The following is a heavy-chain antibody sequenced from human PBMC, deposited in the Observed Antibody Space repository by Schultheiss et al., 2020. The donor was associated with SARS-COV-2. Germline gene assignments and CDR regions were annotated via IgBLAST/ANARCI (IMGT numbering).Heavy chain of an antibody. CDR2: INPNSGGT. Sequence: GESLKISCKASGYTFTGYYMHWVRQAPGQGLEWMGWINPNSGGTNYAQKFQGRVTMTRDTSISTAYMELSRLRSDDTAVYYCARDRAHSKHYYYYGMDVWGQGTTVTVSS. CDR1: GYTFTGYY. V-gene: IGHV1-2*02. J-gene: IGHJ6*02. CDR3: ARDRAHSKHYYYYGMDV.